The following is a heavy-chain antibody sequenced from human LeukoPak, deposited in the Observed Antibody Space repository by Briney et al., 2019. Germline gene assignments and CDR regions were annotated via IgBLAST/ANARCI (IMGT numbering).Heavy chain of an antibody. CDR1: GGTFISYA. Sequence: SVKVSCKASGGTFISYAISWVRQAPGQGLEWMGGIIPIFGTANYAQKFQGRVTITADESTSAAYMELSSLRSEDTAVYYCARVKSSNLYYFDYWGQGTLVTVSS. V-gene: IGHV1-69*13. J-gene: IGHJ4*02. CDR2: IIPIFGTA. CDR3: ARVKSSNLYYFDY. D-gene: IGHD1-14*01.